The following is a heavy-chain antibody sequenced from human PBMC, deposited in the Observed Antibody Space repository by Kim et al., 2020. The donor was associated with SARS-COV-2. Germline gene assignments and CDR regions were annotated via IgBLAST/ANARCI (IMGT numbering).Heavy chain of an antibody. V-gene: IGHV3-9*01. CDR1: GFTFDDYA. CDR2: ISWNSGSI. D-gene: IGHD6-13*01. Sequence: GGSLRLSCAASGFTFDDYAMHWVRQAPGKGLEWVSGISWNSGSIGYADSVKGRFTISRDNAKNSLYLQMNSLRAEDTALYYCAKGDSSWYLSRNYGMDVWGQGTTVTVSS. CDR3: AKGDSSWYLSRNYGMDV. J-gene: IGHJ6*02.